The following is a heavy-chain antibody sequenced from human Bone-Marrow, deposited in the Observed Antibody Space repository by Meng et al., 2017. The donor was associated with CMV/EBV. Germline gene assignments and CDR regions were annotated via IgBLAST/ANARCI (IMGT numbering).Heavy chain of an antibody. D-gene: IGHD3-3*01. V-gene: IGHV3-7*01. J-gene: IGHJ6*01. CDR2: IKQDGSEK. CDR3: ARDANTIFGARYYYGKDV. CDR1: GFTFSSYW. Sequence: GGSLRLSCAASGFTFSSYWMSWVRQAPGKGLEWVANIKQDGSEKYYVDSVKGRFTISRDNAKNSLYLQMNSLRAEDTAVYYCARDANTIFGARYYYGKDVWGQGTTVTVSS.